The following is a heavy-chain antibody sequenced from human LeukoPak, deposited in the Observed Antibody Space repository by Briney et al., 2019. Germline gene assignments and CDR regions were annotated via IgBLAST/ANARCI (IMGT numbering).Heavy chain of an antibody. V-gene: IGHV4-34*01. J-gene: IGHJ6*03. Sequence: PSETLSLTCAVYGGSFSGYYWSWIRQPPGKGLEWIGEINHSGSTNYNPSLKSRVTISVDTSKNQFSLKLSSVTAADTAVYYCARGHNDYGGKNYYYYYMDVWGKGTTVTVSS. D-gene: IGHD4-23*01. CDR3: ARGHNDYGGKNYYYYYMDV. CDR1: GGSFSGYY. CDR2: INHSGST.